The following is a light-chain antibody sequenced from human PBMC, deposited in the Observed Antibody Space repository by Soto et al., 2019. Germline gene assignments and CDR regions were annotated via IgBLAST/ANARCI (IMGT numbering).Light chain of an antibody. Sequence: DIQMTQSPSTLSASVGDRVTITCRASQSISSWLAWYQQKPGKAPKLLIYDASSVESGVPSRFSGSGSGTEFTLTISSLQPDDFATYYCQEYYSYGTFGQGTKVEIK. J-gene: IGKJ1*01. CDR3: QEYYSYGT. CDR2: DAS. V-gene: IGKV1-5*01. CDR1: QSISSW.